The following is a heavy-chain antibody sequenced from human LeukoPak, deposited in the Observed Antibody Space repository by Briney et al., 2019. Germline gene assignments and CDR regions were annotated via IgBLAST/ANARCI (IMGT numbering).Heavy chain of an antibody. Sequence: GGSLRLSCAASGFTFSSYAMSWVRQAPGKGLEWVSAISGSGGSTYYADSVKGRFTITRDNSKNTLYLQMNSLRAEDTAVYYCARIDYSNSVWHYWGQGTLVTVSS. J-gene: IGHJ4*02. D-gene: IGHD4-11*01. CDR1: GFTFSSYA. V-gene: IGHV3-23*01. CDR2: ISGSGGST. CDR3: ARIDYSNSVWHY.